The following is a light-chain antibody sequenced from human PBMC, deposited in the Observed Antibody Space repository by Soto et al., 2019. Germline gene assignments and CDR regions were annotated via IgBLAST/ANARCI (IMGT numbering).Light chain of an antibody. J-gene: IGKJ2*01. V-gene: IGKV1-5*03. CDR3: QQYNTFSFT. CDR1: RTISDS. Sequence: DIPMTQSPSTLSASLGDRVTITCRASRTISDSLAWYQKRPGKAPKLLIYRASRLESGVPSRFSGSGSGTEFTLTISGLQSDDFANYYCQQYNTFSFTFGQGTKLEIK. CDR2: RAS.